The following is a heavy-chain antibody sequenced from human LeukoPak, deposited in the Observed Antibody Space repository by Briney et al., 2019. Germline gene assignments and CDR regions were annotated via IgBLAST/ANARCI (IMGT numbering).Heavy chain of an antibody. J-gene: IGHJ5*02. CDR2: IRYDGSNE. Sequence: GGSLRLSCAASGFTFSTYGMNWVRQAPGKGLEWVAFIRYDGSNEYYADSVKGRFTISRDNSKNTVYLQMNSLRVEDTAVYYGAKDSWGLSPWGQGTLVTVSS. CDR3: AKDSWGLSP. V-gene: IGHV3-30*02. CDR1: GFTFSTYG. D-gene: IGHD3-16*01.